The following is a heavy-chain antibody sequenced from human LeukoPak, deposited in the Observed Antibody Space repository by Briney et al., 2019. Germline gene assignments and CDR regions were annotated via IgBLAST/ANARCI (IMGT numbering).Heavy chain of an antibody. J-gene: IGHJ4*02. Sequence: PGRSLRLSCAASGFTFSSYGMHWVRQAPGKGLEWVAVIWYDGSNKYYADSVKGRFTISRDNSKNTLYLQINSLRAEDTAVYYCARAYGDYVDYWGQGTLVTVSS. CDR1: GFTFSSYG. V-gene: IGHV3-33*08. CDR2: IWYDGSNK. D-gene: IGHD4-17*01. CDR3: ARAYGDYVDY.